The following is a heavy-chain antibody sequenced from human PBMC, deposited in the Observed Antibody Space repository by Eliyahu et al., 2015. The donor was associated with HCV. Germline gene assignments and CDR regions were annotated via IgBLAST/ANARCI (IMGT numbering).Heavy chain of an antibody. V-gene: IGHV2-5*01. J-gene: IGHJ6*03. D-gene: IGHD3-9*01. CDR3: IHRIVWLGMDV. Sequence: QITLKESGPTLVKPTQTLTLTCTVSGVSLSTTGVGVGWVRQTPGRALEWLAVTHWNDVDHSRPRLTITKDTTKNEVVLTMSNVDPVDTGTYYCIHRIVWLGMDVWGKGTTVTVSS. CDR2: THWNDVD. CDR1: GVSLSTTGVG.